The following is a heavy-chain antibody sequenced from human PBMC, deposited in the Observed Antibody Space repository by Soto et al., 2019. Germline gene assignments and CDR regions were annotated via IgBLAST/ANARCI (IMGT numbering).Heavy chain of an antibody. J-gene: IGHJ6*01. CDR2: IYYSGST. Sequence: SETLSLTCTVSGGSISSYYWSWIRQPPGKGLEWIGYIYYSGSTNYNPSLKSRVTISVDTSKNQFSLKLSSVTAADTAVYYCAIVRDGSGWDYYYYGRDVWGQWTKVSV. CDR1: GGSISSYY. D-gene: IGHD6-19*01. CDR3: AIVRDGSGWDYYYYGRDV. V-gene: IGHV4-59*01.